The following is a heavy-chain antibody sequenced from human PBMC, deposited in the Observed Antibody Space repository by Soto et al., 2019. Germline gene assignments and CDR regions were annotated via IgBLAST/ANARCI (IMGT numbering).Heavy chain of an antibody. Sequence: ASVKVSCRASGYTFTSYYMHWVRQAPGQGLEWMGIINPSGGSTSYAQKFQGGVTMTRDTSTSTVYMELSSLRSEDTAVYYCARDVSLIVVVITGGMDVWGQGTTVTVSS. J-gene: IGHJ6*02. CDR2: INPSGGST. V-gene: IGHV1-46*01. D-gene: IGHD3-22*01. CDR1: GYTFTSYY. CDR3: ARDVSLIVVVITGGMDV.